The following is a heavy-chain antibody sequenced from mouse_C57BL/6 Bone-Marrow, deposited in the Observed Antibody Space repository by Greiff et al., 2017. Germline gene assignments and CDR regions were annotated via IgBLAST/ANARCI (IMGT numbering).Heavy chain of an antibody. CDR3: ARHDYGLSY. J-gene: IGHJ3*01. Sequence: DVKLVESGGDLVKPGGSLKLSCAASGFTFSSYGMSWVRQTPDKRLEWVATISSGGSYTYYPDSVKGRFTISRDNAKNTLYLQMSSLKSEDTAMYYCARHDYGLSYWGQGTLVTVSA. D-gene: IGHD2-4*01. CDR1: GFTFSSYG. CDR2: ISSGGSYT. V-gene: IGHV5-6*02.